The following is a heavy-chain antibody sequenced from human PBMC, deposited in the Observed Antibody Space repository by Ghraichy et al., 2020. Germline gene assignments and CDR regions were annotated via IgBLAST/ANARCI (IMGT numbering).Heavy chain of an antibody. CDR3: AKDKIVVVPAAPNYYYYYYMDV. J-gene: IGHJ6*03. CDR1: GFTFSSYG. Sequence: GESLNISCAASGFTFSSYGMHWVRQAPGKGLEWVAVISYDGSNKYYADSVKGRFTISRDNSKNTLYLQMNSLRAEDTAVYYCAKDKIVVVPAAPNYYYYYYMDVWGKGTTVTVSS. V-gene: IGHV3-30*18. D-gene: IGHD2-2*01. CDR2: ISYDGSNK.